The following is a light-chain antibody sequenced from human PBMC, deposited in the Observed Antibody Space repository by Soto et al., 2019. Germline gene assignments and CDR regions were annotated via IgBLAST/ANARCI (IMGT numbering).Light chain of an antibody. CDR1: SSDVGGYNY. J-gene: IGLJ1*01. CDR2: EVN. V-gene: IGLV2-14*01. CDR3: SSYTRHSNLDV. Sequence: QSALTQPASVSGSPGQSITISCTGTSSDVGGYNYVSWYQQHPGKAPKLMIFEVNNRPSGVSSRFSGSKSGNTASLTISGLQAEDEADYYCSSYTRHSNLDVVGTGTKLAVL.